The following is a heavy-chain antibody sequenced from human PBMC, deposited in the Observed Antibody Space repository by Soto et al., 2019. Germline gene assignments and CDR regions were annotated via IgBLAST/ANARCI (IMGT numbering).Heavy chain of an antibody. D-gene: IGHD6-19*01. J-gene: IGHJ3*02. CDR3: ARDVGGVAGTKDAFDI. CDR1: GYSFTRYY. V-gene: IGHV1-46*01. CDR2: INPSGGST. Sequence: GASLKVSCKASGYSFTRYYMRWVLQAPGQVLEWMGIINPSGGSTRYAQKFQDRVTITSDTSTSTLYMEMSSLRSEDTAVYYCARDVGGVAGTKDAFDIWGQGTMVTVSS.